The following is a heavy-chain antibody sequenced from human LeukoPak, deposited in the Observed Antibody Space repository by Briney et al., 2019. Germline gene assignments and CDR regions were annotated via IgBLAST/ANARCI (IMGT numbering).Heavy chain of an antibody. CDR1: GGSFSGYY. CDR3: ARGLSYYYDSRVWFDP. Sequence: SETLSLTCAVYGGSFSGYYWSWIRQPPGKGLEWIGEINHSGSTNYNPSLKSRVTISVDRSKNQFSLKLSSVTAADTAVYYCARGLSYYYDSRVWFDPWGQGTLVTVSS. J-gene: IGHJ5*02. CDR2: INHSGST. D-gene: IGHD3-22*01. V-gene: IGHV4-34*01.